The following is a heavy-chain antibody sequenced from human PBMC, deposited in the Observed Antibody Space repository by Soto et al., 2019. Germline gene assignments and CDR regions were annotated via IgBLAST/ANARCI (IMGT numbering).Heavy chain of an antibody. D-gene: IGHD6-25*01. CDR2: ISYDGSNK. Sequence: GGSLRLSCAGSGFTFSSYAMHWVRQAPGKGLEWVAVISYDGSNKYYADSVKGRFTISRDNSKNTLYLQMNSLRAEDTAVYYCARPLESGRGSQVWVYYYYGMDVWGQGTTVTVSS. V-gene: IGHV3-30-3*01. CDR3: ARPLESGRGSQVWVYYYYGMDV. J-gene: IGHJ6*02. CDR1: GFTFSSYA.